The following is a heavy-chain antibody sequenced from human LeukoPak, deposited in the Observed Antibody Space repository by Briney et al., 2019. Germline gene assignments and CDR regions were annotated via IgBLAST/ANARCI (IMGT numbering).Heavy chain of an antibody. V-gene: IGHV1-18*01. CDR1: GYTFTSYG. Sequence: ASVKVSCKASGYTFTSYGISWVRQAPGQGLEWMGWISAYNGNTNYAQEFQGRVTMTRDTSIGTAYMELSRLRSDDTAVYYCARDYYGSGSYSTDYWGQGTLVTVSS. D-gene: IGHD3-10*01. CDR3: ARDYYGSGSYSTDY. CDR2: ISAYNGNT. J-gene: IGHJ4*02.